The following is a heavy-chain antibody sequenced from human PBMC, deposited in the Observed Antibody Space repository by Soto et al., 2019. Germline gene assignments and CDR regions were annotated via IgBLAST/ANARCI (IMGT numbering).Heavy chain of an antibody. CDR2: INHSGRV. CDR1: GGSFSGHS. D-gene: IGHD3-22*01. V-gene: IGHV4-34*01. Sequence: TLSLTCAVYGGSFSGHSWTWIRQSPGKGLEWIGDINHSGRVNYSPSLKSRVTISLDASKNQFSLTLSAVTAADTAMYYCSTRAYDTNGYYRFDPWGQGTLVTVSS. CDR3: STRAYDTNGYYRFDP. J-gene: IGHJ5*01.